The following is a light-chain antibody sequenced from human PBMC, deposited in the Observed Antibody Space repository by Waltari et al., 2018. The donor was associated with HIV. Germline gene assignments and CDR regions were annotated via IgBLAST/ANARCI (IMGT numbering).Light chain of an antibody. J-gene: IGLJ1*01. CDR1: NSNIGNNY. V-gene: IGLV1-51*01. CDR3: GTWDSSLSAYV. CDR2: DND. Sequence: QSVLTQPPSVSAAPGQKVTISCSGSNSNIGNNYVSWYQQVPKTAPKPLIGDNDKRPPGIPDRVSGSKSGTSATLDITGLQSGDEADYYCGTWDSSLSAYVFGTGTKVTVL.